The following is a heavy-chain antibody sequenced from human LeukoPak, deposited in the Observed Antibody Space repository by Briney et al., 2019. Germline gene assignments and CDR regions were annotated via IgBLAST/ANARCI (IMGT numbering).Heavy chain of an antibody. D-gene: IGHD1-26*01. CDR2: INHSGST. CDR1: GGSFSGYY. CDR3: ARGRVGATCFDY. Sequence: SETLPLTCAVYGGSFSGYYWSWIRQPPGKGLEWIGEINHSGSTNYNPSLKSRVTISVDTSKNQFSLKLSSVTAADTAVYYCARGRVGATCFDYWGQGTLVTVSS. V-gene: IGHV4-34*01. J-gene: IGHJ4*02.